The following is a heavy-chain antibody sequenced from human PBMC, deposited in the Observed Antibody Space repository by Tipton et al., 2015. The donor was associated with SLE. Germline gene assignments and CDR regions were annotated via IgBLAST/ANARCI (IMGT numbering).Heavy chain of an antibody. CDR1: GYRFTSYW. D-gene: IGHD1-26*01. Sequence: VQLVQSGAEVKKPGESLKISCKGSGYRFTSYWIGWVRQMPGKGLEWMGIIYPGDSDTRYSPSFQGQVTTSADTSISTAYLQWSSPTASDPAMYYCARAHSGRSWYFDLWGRGTLVTVSS. CDR2: IYPGDSDT. CDR3: ARAHSGRSWYFDL. V-gene: IGHV5-51*03. J-gene: IGHJ2*01.